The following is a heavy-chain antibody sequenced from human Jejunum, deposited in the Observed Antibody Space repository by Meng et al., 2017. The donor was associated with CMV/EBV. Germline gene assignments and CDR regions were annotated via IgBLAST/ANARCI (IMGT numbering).Heavy chain of an antibody. CDR3: ARSRRYIDSRGGRELGLSSDY. Sequence: YMHWIRQDPGQGLEWMGWIKPNSGGTNYEQKFQGRVNMTRDTSRSTAYMERSRLRSEDTAVYYCARSRRYIDSRGGRELGLSSDYWGQGTLVTVSS. V-gene: IGHV1-2*02. CDR1: Y. CDR2: IKPNSGGT. D-gene: IGHD1-7*01. J-gene: IGHJ4*02.